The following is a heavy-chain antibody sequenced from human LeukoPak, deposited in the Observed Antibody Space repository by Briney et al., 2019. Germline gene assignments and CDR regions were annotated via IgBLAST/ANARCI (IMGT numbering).Heavy chain of an antibody. J-gene: IGHJ4*02. CDR3: AREYSGYSSDY. D-gene: IGHD5-12*01. CDR1: GFTFSSYS. CDR2: ISSSSSYI. Sequence: GGSLRLSCAASGFTFSSYSMNWVRQAPGKGLEWVSSISSSSSYIYYADSLKGRFTISRDNAKNSLYLQMSSLRAEDTAVYYCAREYSGYSSDYWGQGTLVTVSS. V-gene: IGHV3-21*01.